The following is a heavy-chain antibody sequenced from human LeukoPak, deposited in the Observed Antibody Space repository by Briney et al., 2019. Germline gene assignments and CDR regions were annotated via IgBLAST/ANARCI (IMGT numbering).Heavy chain of an antibody. J-gene: IGHJ4*02. D-gene: IGHD3-10*01. CDR2: INSDGSST. CDR1: GFTFSSYW. CDR3: AKDGSGIHPLDY. V-gene: IGHV3-74*01. Sequence: GGSLRLSCAASGFTFSSYWMHWVRQAPGKGLVWVSRINSDGSSTSYADSVKGRFTISRDNAKNTLYLQMNSLGAEDTAVYYCAKDGSGIHPLDYWGQGTLVTVSS.